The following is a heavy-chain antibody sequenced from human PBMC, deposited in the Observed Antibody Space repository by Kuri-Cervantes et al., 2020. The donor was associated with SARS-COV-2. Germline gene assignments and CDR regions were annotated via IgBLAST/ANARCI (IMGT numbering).Heavy chain of an antibody. J-gene: IGHJ3*02. D-gene: IGHD6-25*01. Sequence: GGSLRLSCAASGFTVDDYGMSWVRQAPGKGLEWVSGINWNGGSTGYTDSVKGRFTISRDNAKNSLYLQMNSLRAEDTALYYCARDRSQSSENAFDIWGQGTMVTVSS. V-gene: IGHV3-20*04. CDR2: INWNGGST. CDR3: ARDRSQSSENAFDI. CDR1: GFTVDDYG.